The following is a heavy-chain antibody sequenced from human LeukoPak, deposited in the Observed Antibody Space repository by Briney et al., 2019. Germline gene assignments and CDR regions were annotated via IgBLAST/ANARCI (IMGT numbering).Heavy chain of an antibody. CDR3: ARGSPVDY. V-gene: IGHV3-7*01. J-gene: IGHJ4*02. Sequence: PVGSLRLSCVASGFTFSDYWMTWVRQAPGKGLEWVANIKQDGSEKYYVDSVKGRFTISRDNAKNSLYLQMNTLRAEDTAVYYCARGSPVDYWGQGTLVTVSS. CDR2: IKQDGSEK. CDR1: GFTFSDYW.